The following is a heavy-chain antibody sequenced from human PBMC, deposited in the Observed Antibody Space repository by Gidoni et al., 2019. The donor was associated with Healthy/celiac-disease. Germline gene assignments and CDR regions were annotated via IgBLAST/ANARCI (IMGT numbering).Heavy chain of an antibody. CDR1: GFTFSDYY. CDR3: ARAGYWMITFGGVIGQVDDAFDI. D-gene: IGHD3-16*02. Sequence: QVQLVESGGGLVKPGGSLRLSCAASGFTFSDYYMSWIRQAPGKGLEWVSYISRSGSTIYYADSVKGRFTISRDNAKNSLYLQMNSLRAEDTAVYYCARAGYWMITFGGVIGQVDDAFDIWGQGTMVTVSS. CDR2: ISRSGSTI. J-gene: IGHJ3*02. V-gene: IGHV3-11*01.